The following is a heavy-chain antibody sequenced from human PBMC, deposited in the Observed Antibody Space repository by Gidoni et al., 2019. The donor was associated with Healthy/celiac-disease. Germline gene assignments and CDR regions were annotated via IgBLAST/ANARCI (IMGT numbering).Heavy chain of an antibody. J-gene: IGHJ4*02. D-gene: IGHD4-17*01. Sequence: QLQLQESGPGLVKPSETLSLTCTVPGGSICSSSYYWGWIRQPPGKGLEWIGSIYYSGSTYYNPSLKSRVTISVDTSKNQFSLKLSSVTAADTAVYYCARLPTTVTPNYFDYWGQGTLVTVSS. CDR1: GGSICSSSYY. CDR2: IYYSGST. V-gene: IGHV4-39*01. CDR3: ARLPTTVTPNYFDY.